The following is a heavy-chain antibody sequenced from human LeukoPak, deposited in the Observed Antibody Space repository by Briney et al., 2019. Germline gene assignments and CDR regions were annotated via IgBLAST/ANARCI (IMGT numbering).Heavy chain of an antibody. V-gene: IGHV3-23*01. CDR1: GFTFNNYA. D-gene: IGHD1-26*01. CDR2: ISSGGST. CDR3: AKDTYSTSPYYFDY. J-gene: IGHJ4*02. Sequence: GGSLRLSCAAAGFTFNNYAMSWVRQAPGKGLKWVSGISSGGSTYYADSVKGRFTISRDNSKNTLYLQMNSLRAEDTAVYYCAKDTYSTSPYYFDYWGQGTLVTVSS.